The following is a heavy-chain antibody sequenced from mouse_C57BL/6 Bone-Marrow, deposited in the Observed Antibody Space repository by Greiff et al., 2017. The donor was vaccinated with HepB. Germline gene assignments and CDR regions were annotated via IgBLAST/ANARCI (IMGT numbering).Heavy chain of an antibody. D-gene: IGHD1-2*01. CDR3: AREPHYGHYYFDY. V-gene: IGHV5-4*01. Sequence: EVQGVESGGGLVKPGGSLKLSCAASGFTFSSYAMSWVRQTPEKRLEWVATISDGGSYTYYPDNVKGRFTISRDNAKNNLYLQMSHLKSEDTAMYYCAREPHYGHYYFDYWGQGTTLTVSS. J-gene: IGHJ2*01. CDR2: ISDGGSYT. CDR1: GFTFSSYA.